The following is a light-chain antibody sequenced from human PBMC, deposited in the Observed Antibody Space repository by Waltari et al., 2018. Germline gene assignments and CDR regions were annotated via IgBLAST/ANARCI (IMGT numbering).Light chain of an antibody. Sequence: QSALTQPASVSGSPGQSITLSCTGTSSDVGGYNYVPWYQQHPGKAPKLIIYEVTNRPSGVSNRFSGSKSGNTASLTISGLQAEDEADYSCSSYTSSSTFSVVFGGGTKLTVL. CDR3: SSYTSSSTFSVV. CDR1: SSDVGGYNY. V-gene: IGLV2-14*01. CDR2: EVT. J-gene: IGLJ2*01.